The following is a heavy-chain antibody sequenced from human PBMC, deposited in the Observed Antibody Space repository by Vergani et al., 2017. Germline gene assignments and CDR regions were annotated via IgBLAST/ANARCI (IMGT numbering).Heavy chain of an antibody. CDR3: ATDCYYDSSXYSRRRDYYYGMDV. Sequence: QVQLVQSGAEVKKPGASVNVSCKVSGYTLTELSMHWVRQAPGKGLEWMGGFDSEDGETIYAQKFQGRVTMTEDTSTDTAYMELSSLRSEDTAVYYCATDCYYDSSXYSRRRDYYYGMDVWGQGTTVTVSS. CDR2: FDSEDGET. D-gene: IGHD3-22*01. J-gene: IGHJ6*02. CDR1: GYTLTELS. V-gene: IGHV1-24*01.